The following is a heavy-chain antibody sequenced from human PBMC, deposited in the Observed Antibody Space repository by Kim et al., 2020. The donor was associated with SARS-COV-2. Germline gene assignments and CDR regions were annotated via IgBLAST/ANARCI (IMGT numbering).Heavy chain of an antibody. Sequence: GGSLRLSCAASGFTFSSYAMHWVRQAPGKGLEWVAVISDDGSNKYYADSVKGRFTISRDNSKNTLYLQMNSLRAEDTAVYYCARGLPRMTMIVVVTRNVYDAFDIWGQGTMVTVSS. J-gene: IGHJ3*02. CDR3: ARGLPRMTMIVVVTRNVYDAFDI. CDR2: ISDDGSNK. V-gene: IGHV3-30-3*01. CDR1: GFTFSSYA. D-gene: IGHD3-22*01.